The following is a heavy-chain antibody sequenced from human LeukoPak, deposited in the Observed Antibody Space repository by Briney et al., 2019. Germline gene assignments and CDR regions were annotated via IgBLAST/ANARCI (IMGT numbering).Heavy chain of an antibody. CDR1: GYIFTTYW. Sequence: GESLKISCKASGYIFTTYWIGWVRQMPGKGLEWMGIIYPGDSDTRYSPSFQGQVTISADKSINTAYLQWSSLKASDTAMFYCASSYDTSGFYLDSWGQGTLVTVSS. D-gene: IGHD3-22*01. V-gene: IGHV5-51*01. J-gene: IGHJ4*02. CDR3: ASSYDTSGFYLDS. CDR2: IYPGDSDT.